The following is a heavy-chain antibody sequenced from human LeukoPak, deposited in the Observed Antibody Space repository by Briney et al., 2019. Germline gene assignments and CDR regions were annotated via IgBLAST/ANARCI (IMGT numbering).Heavy chain of an antibody. V-gene: IGHV3-23*01. D-gene: IGHD3-10*01. CDR1: GFTFSSYA. CDR2: ITDSAGST. CDR3: AKGSSGSRPYYFHY. Sequence: GGSLRLSCAASGFTFSSYAVSWVRQAPGEGLEWVSAITDSAGSTYYADSVKGRFTISRDNSKNTLYLQMNSLRAEDTAVYYCAKGSSGSRPYYFHYWGQGTLVTVSS. J-gene: IGHJ4*02.